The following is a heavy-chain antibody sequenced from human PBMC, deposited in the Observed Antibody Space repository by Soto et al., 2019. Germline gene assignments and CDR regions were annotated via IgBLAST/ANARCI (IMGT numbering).Heavy chain of an antibody. CDR1: GFTFSSYS. Sequence: GGSLRLSCAASGFTFSSYSMNWVRQAPGKGLEWVSYISSSSSTIYYADSVKGRFTISRDNAKNSLYLQMNSLRDEDTAVYYCARDGRYYGSGSYPSYFDYWGQGTLVT. D-gene: IGHD3-10*01. CDR3: ARDGRYYGSGSYPSYFDY. J-gene: IGHJ4*02. CDR2: ISSSSSTI. V-gene: IGHV3-48*02.